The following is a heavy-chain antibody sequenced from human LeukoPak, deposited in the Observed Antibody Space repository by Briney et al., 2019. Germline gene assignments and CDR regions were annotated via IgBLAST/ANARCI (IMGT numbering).Heavy chain of an antibody. CDR1: GFTFSSYT. D-gene: IGHD2-2*01. Sequence: GGSLRLSCAASGFTFSSYTMNWARQALGKGLEWVSYISSSGSTTYYADSVKGRFTISRDNAKNSLYLQMNSLRAEDTAVYYCAMRGDILVIPATYMFDYWGQGTLVTVSS. CDR2: ISSSGSTT. V-gene: IGHV3-48*01. J-gene: IGHJ4*02. CDR3: AMRGDILVIPATYMFDY.